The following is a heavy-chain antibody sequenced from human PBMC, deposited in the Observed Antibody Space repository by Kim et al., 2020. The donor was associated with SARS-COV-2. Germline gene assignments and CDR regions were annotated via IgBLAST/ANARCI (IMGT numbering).Heavy chain of an antibody. Sequence: SETLSLTCTVSGGSISSYYWSWIRQPPGKGLEWIGYIYYSGSTNYNPSLKSRVTISVDTSKNQFSLKLSSVTAADTAVYYCARRVNYYDSSGYYYPLLDYWGQGTLVTVSS. CDR2: IYYSGST. J-gene: IGHJ4*02. D-gene: IGHD3-22*01. CDR1: GGSISSYY. V-gene: IGHV4-59*08. CDR3: ARRVNYYDSSGYYYPLLDY.